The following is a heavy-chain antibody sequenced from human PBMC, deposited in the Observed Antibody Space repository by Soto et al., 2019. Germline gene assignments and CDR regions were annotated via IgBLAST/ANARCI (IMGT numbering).Heavy chain of an antibody. D-gene: IGHD5-12*01. CDR1: GFTFSSYS. Sequence: ESGGGLVQPGGSLRLSCAASGFTFSSYSMNWVRQAPGKGLEWVSYISGSSTTIHYADSVKGRFTISRDNAKNSLYLQMNSLRAEDTAVYYCARDGSGDGYNFDYWGQGTLVTVSS. CDR2: ISGSSTTI. CDR3: ARDGSGDGYNFDY. J-gene: IGHJ4*02. V-gene: IGHV3-48*01.